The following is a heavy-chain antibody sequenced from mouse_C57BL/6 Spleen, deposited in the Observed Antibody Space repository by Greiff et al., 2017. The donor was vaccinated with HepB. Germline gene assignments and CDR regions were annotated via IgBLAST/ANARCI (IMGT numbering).Heavy chain of an antibody. V-gene: IGHV1-15*01. J-gene: IGHJ2*01. CDR3: TRRQLHFDY. D-gene: IGHD6-1*01. CDR1: GYTFTDYE. Sequence: VKLMESGAELVRPGASVTLSCKASGYTFTDYEMHWVKQTPVHGLEWIGAIDPETGGTAYNQKFKGKAILTADKSSSTAYMELRSLTSEDSAVYYCTRRQLHFDYWGQGTTLTVSS. CDR2: IDPETGGT.